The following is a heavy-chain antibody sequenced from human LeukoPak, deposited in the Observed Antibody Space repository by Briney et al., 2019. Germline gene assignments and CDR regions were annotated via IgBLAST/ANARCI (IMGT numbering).Heavy chain of an antibody. V-gene: IGHV3-23*01. CDR2: ITGSGGST. J-gene: IGHJ6*02. CDR1: GFTFSSYA. D-gene: IGHD6-19*01. Sequence: GGSLRLSCAASGFTFSSYAMSWVRQAPGKGLEWVSAITGSGGSTYYADSVKGRFTISRDNSKNTLYLQMNSLRAEDTAVYYCAKVNGDSRGWYAMGMDVWGQGTTVTVSS. CDR3: AKVNGDSRGWYAMGMDV.